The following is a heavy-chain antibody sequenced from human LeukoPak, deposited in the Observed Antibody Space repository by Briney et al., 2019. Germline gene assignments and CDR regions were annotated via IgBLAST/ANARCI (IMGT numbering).Heavy chain of an antibody. CDR1: GGSFSGYY. J-gene: IGHJ6*02. Sequence: NSSETLSLTCAVYGGSFSGYYWSWIRQPPGKGLEWIGEINHSGSTNYNPSLKSRVTISVDTSKNQFSLKLSSVTAADTAVYYCARVYCSGGSCYRGRYYGMDVWGQGTTVTVSS. D-gene: IGHD2-15*01. CDR2: INHSGST. V-gene: IGHV4-34*01. CDR3: ARVYCSGGSCYRGRYYGMDV.